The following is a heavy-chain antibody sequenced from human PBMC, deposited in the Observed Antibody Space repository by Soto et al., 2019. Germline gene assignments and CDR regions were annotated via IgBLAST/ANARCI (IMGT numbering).Heavy chain of an antibody. V-gene: IGHV1-69*06. CDR1: GGTSTRYA. D-gene: IGHD3-3*01. Sequence: QERLVQSGAEVRKPGSSVKVSCKVTGGTSTRYAINWVRQAPGQGLEWMGGIVPMFGTSKYAQKFQGRVTITADTSTNIAYMELRILRSEDTAVYYCNRGSDYDFWSGYLWGQGTLVSVSS. J-gene: IGHJ4*02. CDR2: IVPMFGTS. CDR3: NRGSDYDFWSGYL.